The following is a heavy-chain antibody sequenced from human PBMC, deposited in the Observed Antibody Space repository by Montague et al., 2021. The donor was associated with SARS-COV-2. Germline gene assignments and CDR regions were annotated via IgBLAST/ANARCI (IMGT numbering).Heavy chain of an antibody. J-gene: IGHJ4*02. Sequence: TLSLTCAVSGGSISSGGYYWNWLRQHPEKGLEWIGYIYYSVSTNYNPSLRSRVTISEDTAKNQFSLKLTPVTAADTAVYYCARDKEMIFWGQGTLVTVSS. D-gene: IGHD2-15*01. V-gene: IGHV4-31*11. CDR3: ARDKEMIF. CDR1: GGSISSGGYY. CDR2: IYYSVST.